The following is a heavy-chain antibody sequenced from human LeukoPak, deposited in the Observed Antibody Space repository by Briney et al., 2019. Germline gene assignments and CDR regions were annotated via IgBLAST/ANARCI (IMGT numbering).Heavy chain of an antibody. V-gene: IGHV1-69*13. CDR1: GGSFSNYA. Sequence: SVKVSCKASGGSFSNYAISWVRQAPGQGLEWMGGIPILGTAKYAQKFQGRVRITADGSTSTAYMELSSLRSEDTAVYYCASPPYCGGDCFSGRFDYWGQGTLVTVSS. CDR3: ASPPYCGGDCFSGRFDY. D-gene: IGHD2-21*02. J-gene: IGHJ4*02. CDR2: IPILGTA.